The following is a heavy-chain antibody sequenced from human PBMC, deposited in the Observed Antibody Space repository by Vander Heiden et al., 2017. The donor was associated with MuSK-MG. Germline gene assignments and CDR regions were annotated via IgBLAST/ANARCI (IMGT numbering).Heavy chain of an antibody. D-gene: IGHD3-10*01. Sequence: EVQVVDSGGGLVQPGGSLRLSCAASGLTVSSSPMTWVRQAPGRGLEWVSVMQSGGSTYYTDSVKDRFTISRDNSKKTLYLQMNSLRAEDTAVYYCAIGGFWGQGPLVTVSS. V-gene: IGHV3-66*01. J-gene: IGHJ4*02. CDR2: MQSGGST. CDR3: AIGGF. CDR1: GLTVSSSP.